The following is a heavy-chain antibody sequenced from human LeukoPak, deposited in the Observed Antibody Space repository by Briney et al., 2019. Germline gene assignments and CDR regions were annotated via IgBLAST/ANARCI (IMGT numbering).Heavy chain of an antibody. CDR3: ARDQRDYSNYIYYYYGMDV. V-gene: IGHV3-53*01. CDR1: GLTVSSNY. Sequence: GGSLRLSCAASGLTVSSNYMSWVRQAPGKGLEWVSVIYSGGSTYYADSVKGRFTISRDNSKNTLYLQMNSLRAEDTAVYYCARDQRDYSNYIYYYYGMDVWGQGPRSPSP. J-gene: IGHJ6*02. CDR2: IYSGGST. D-gene: IGHD4-11*01.